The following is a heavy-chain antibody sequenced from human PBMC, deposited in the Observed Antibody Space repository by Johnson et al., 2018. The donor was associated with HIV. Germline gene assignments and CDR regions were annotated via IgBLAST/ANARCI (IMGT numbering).Heavy chain of an antibody. V-gene: IGHV3-20*04. CDR1: GFTFSSYW. CDR3: TTCPPGGDYLFSPLRVASGCV. CDR2: INWNGGST. Sequence: VQLVESGGGLVQPGGSLRLSCAASGFTFSSYWMSWVRQAPGKGLEWVSGINWNGGSTGYGDSVKGRFTISRDNAKNSLYLQMNSLKTEDTAVYYCTTCPPGGDYLFSPLRVASGCVWGQGTMVTVSS. J-gene: IGHJ3*01. D-gene: IGHD4-17*01.